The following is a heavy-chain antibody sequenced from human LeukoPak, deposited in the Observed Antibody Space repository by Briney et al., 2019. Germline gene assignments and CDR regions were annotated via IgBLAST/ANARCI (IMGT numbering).Heavy chain of an antibody. Sequence: SETLSLTCTVSGGSISSSNYYWSWIRQPAGKGLEWIGRIYTSGSTNYNPSLKSRVTMSVDTSKNQFSLKLSSVTAADTAVYYCAREEYYYGSGSYYTYWGQGTLVTVSS. V-gene: IGHV4-61*02. CDR1: GGSISSSNYY. D-gene: IGHD3-10*01. CDR3: AREEYYYGSGSYYTY. J-gene: IGHJ4*02. CDR2: IYTSGST.